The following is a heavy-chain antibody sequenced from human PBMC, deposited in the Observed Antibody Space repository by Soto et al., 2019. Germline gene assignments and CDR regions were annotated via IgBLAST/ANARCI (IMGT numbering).Heavy chain of an antibody. CDR2: INHSGST. CDR3: ARVGYWNEPFDH. CDR1: GGSFSGYY. D-gene: IGHD1-1*01. J-gene: IGHJ4*02. V-gene: IGHV4-34*01. Sequence: XETLSLSCPVYGGSFSGYYWSWIRQPPGKGLEWIGEINHSGSTNYNPSLKSRVTISVDTSKNQFSLKLSSVTAADTAVYYCARVGYWNEPFDHWGQGTLVTVPS.